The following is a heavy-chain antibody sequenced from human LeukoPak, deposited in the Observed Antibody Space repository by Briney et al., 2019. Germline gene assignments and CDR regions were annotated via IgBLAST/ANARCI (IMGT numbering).Heavy chain of an antibody. Sequence: LPGRSLRLSCAASGFTFSSYWMHWVRQVPGKGLVWVARTNPGGSSITYADSVKGRFTISRDNAKNTLYLQMDSLRAEDTGVYYCARSNQADDYWGQGTLVTVSS. V-gene: IGHV3-74*01. CDR3: ARSNQADDY. CDR2: TNPGGSSI. J-gene: IGHJ4*02. CDR1: GFTFSSYW. D-gene: IGHD1-14*01.